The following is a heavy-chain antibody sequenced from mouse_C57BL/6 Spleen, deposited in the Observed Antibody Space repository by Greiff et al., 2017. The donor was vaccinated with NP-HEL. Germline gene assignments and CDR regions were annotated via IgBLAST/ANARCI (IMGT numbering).Heavy chain of an antibody. J-gene: IGHJ2*01. CDR1: GFTFSSYT. CDR3: ARHVGGLYYFDY. D-gene: IGHD1-1*02. V-gene: IGHV5-9*01. Sequence: EVKLVESGGGLVKPGGSLKLSCAASGFTFSSYTMSWVRQTPEKRLAWVATISGGGGNTYYPDSVKGRFTISRDNAKNTLYLQMSSLRSEDTALYYCARHVGGLYYFDYGGQGTTLTVSS. CDR2: ISGGGGNT.